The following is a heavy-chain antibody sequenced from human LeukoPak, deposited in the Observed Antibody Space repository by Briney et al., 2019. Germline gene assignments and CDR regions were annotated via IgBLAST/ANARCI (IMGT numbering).Heavy chain of an antibody. V-gene: IGHV3-15*01. J-gene: IGHJ4*02. CDR3: TSAKSLLRY. CDR2: IKNTADGGTI. Sequence: GGSLRLSCAASGFTVSSNYMSWVRQAPGKGLEWVGRIKNTADGGTIDYAAAVKGRFTISRDDSKKTLYLQMNSLKSEDTALYYCTSAKSLLRYWGQGTLVTVSS. CDR1: GFTVSSNY. D-gene: IGHD2-15*01.